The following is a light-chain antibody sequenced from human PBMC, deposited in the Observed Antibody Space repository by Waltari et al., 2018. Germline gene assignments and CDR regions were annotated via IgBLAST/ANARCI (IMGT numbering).Light chain of an antibody. CDR1: SSDVGDYNY. CDR2: EVN. J-gene: IGLJ2*01. Sequence: QSALTQSPSASGSPGQSVTISCTGISSDVGDYNYVSWYQQHPGKAPKVMIYEVNKRASGVPGRFPGTKSCNTASLTVSGVQAEDEADYYCSSDAGGSNFVVFGGGTKRTVL. CDR3: SSDAGGSNFVV. V-gene: IGLV2-8*01.